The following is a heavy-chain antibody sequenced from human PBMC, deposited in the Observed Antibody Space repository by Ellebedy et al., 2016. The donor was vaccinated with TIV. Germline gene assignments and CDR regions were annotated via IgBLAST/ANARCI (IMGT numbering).Heavy chain of an antibody. CDR3: ARGLESYWLDY. D-gene: IGHD3-10*01. Sequence: AASVKVSCKASGYTFTGYYMHWVRQAPGQGLKWMGWINPNSGGTNYAQKFQGWVTMTRNTSISTAYMELSSLRSEDTAVYYCARGLESYWLDYWGQGTLVTVSS. V-gene: IGHV1-2*04. CDR2: INPNSGGT. CDR1: GYTFTGYY. J-gene: IGHJ4*02.